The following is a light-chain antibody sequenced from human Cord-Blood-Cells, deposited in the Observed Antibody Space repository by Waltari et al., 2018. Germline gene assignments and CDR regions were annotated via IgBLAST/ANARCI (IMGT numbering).Light chain of an antibody. V-gene: IGLV3-19*01. CDR1: SLRSYY. CDR2: GKN. CDR3: NSRDSSGNHLWV. Sequence: SSELTQDPAVSVALGQTVRITCQGDSLRSYYASCYQQKPGQAPVLVIYGKNNRPSGIPDRFSGSSSGNTASLTITGAQAEDEADYYCNSRDSSGNHLWVFGGGTKLTVL. J-gene: IGLJ3*02.